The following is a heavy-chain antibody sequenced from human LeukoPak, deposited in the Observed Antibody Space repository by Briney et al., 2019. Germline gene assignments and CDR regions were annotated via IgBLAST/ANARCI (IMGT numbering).Heavy chain of an antibody. CDR1: GFTFSSYA. CDR3: AKDRRSRYDSSGGGFDY. V-gene: IGHV3-23*01. J-gene: IGHJ4*02. Sequence: GGSLRLSCAASGFTFSSYAMIWVRQAPGKGLEWVSAISGSGGSTYYADSVKGRFTISRDNSKNTLYLQMNSLRAEDTAVYYCAKDRRSRYDSSGGGFDYWGQGTLVTVSS. CDR2: ISGSGGST. D-gene: IGHD3-22*01.